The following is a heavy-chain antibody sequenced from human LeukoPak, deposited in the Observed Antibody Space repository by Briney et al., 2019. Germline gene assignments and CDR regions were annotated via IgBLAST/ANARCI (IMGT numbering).Heavy chain of an antibody. V-gene: IGHV3-30-3*01. CDR1: GFTFSSYA. J-gene: IGHJ6*02. D-gene: IGHD5-18*01. CDR3: ARTYTAMVTDYYYYGMDV. CDR2: ISYDGSNK. Sequence: QPGGSLRLSCAASGFTFSSYAMHWVRQAPGKGLEWVAVISYDGSNKYYADSVKGRFTISRDSSKNTLYLQMNSLRAEDTAVYYCARTYTAMVTDYYYYGMDVWGQGTTVTVSS.